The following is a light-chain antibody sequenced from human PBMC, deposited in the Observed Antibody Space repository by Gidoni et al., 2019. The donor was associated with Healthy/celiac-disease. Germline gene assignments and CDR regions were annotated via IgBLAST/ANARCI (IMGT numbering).Light chain of an antibody. CDR2: GAS. J-gene: IGKJ1*01. CDR1: QSVSSSY. Sequence: EMVLTQSPGTLSLSPGERATLSCRNSQSVSSSYLAWYQQKPGQAPRLLIYGASSRATGIPDRFSGSGSGTDFTLTISRLEPEDFAVYYCQQYGSSPTFGQGTKVEIK. V-gene: IGKV3-20*01. CDR3: QQYGSSPT.